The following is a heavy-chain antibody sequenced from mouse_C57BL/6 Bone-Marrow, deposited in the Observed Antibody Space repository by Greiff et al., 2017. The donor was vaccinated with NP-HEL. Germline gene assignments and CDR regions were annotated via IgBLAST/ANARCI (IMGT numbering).Heavy chain of an antibody. Sequence: EVQLQQSGPELVKPGASVKIPCKASGYTFTDYNMDWVKQSHGKSLEWIGDINPNNGGTSYNQKFKGKATLTVDKSSSTAYMELRSLTSEDTAVYYCARSCYNPWYFDVWGTGTTVTVSS. CDR2: INPNNGGT. CDR3: ARSCYNPWYFDV. CDR1: GYTFTDYN. D-gene: IGHD1-3*01. J-gene: IGHJ1*03. V-gene: IGHV1-18*01.